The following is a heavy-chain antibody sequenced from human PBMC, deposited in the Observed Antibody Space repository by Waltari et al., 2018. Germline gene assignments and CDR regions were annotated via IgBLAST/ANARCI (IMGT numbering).Heavy chain of an antibody. Sequence: QLQLQESGPGLVKPSETLSLTCTVPGGSISSSSYYWGWIRQPPGKGLEWIGSIYYSGSTYYNPSLKSRVTISVDTSKNQFSLKLSSVTAADTAVYYCARVYSSSWYCYFDYWGQGTLVTVSS. CDR2: IYYSGST. CDR1: GGSISSSSYY. D-gene: IGHD6-13*01. V-gene: IGHV4-39*07. CDR3: ARVYSSSWYCYFDY. J-gene: IGHJ4*02.